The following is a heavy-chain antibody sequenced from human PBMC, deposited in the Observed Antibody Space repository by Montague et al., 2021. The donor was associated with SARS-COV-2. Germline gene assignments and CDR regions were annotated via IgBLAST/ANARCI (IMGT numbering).Heavy chain of an antibody. J-gene: IGHJ5*02. CDR1: GDSDASNSVS. Sequence: CAISGDSDASNSVSWNWIRQSPSRGLERLGRTYYRSKWSNEYALSVKSRITITPDTSKNQLSLQLTSVTPEDTAMYYCTYHSGSYVWFDPWGQGILVIVSS. CDR3: TYHSGSYVWFDP. CDR2: TYYRSKWSN. V-gene: IGHV6-1*01. D-gene: IGHD1-26*01.